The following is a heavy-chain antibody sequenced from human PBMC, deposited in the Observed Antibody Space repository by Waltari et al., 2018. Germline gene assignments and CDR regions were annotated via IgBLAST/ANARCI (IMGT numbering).Heavy chain of an antibody. D-gene: IGHD3-10*01. CDR2: ISYSGNT. Sequence: QVQLQESGPRPVKPSETLSLTCLVSAGPIRSYYWTWIRQPPGKGLEWIGYISYSGNTNYNPSLKSRVTISVDTSKNQFSLSRSAVTAAGTAVYYCARAGGFVSGSTTWGQGTLVTVSS. CDR1: AGPIRSYY. J-gene: IGHJ5*02. V-gene: IGHV4-59*01. CDR3: ARAGGFVSGSTT.